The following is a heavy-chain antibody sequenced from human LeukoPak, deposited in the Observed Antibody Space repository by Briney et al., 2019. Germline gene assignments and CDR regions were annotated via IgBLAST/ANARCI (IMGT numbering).Heavy chain of an antibody. CDR2: IKQDGSEK. CDR3: ARVNTVTEYYFDY. CDR1: GFTFSSYW. D-gene: IGHD4-17*01. Sequence: QTGGSLRLSCAASGFTFSSYWMSWVRQAPGKGLEWVANIKQDGSEKYYVDSVKGRFTISRDNAKNSLYLQMNSLRAEDTAVYYCARVNTVTEYYFDYWGQGTLVTVSS. J-gene: IGHJ4*02. V-gene: IGHV3-7*01.